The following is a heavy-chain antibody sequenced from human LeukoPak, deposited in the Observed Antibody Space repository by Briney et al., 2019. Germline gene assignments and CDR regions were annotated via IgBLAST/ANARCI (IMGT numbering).Heavy chain of an antibody. J-gene: IGHJ4*02. CDR3: ARDLDASGWCNSDY. V-gene: IGHV4-4*07. CDR2: IYTSGST. CDR1: GGSISSYY. D-gene: IGHD6-19*01. Sequence: SETLSLTCTVSGGSISSYYWSWIRQPAGKGLEWIGRIYTSGSTNYNPSLKSRVTMSVDTSKNQFSLKLSSVTAADTAVYYCARDLDASGWCNSDYWGQGTLVTVSS.